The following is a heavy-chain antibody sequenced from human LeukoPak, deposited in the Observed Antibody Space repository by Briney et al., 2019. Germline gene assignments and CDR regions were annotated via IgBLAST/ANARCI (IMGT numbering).Heavy chain of an antibody. D-gene: IGHD2-15*01. CDR3: ARVGPCRGGSGHEDC. J-gene: IGHJ4*02. CDR1: GGSFSGYY. V-gene: IGHV4-59*01. CDR2: IYSGGST. Sequence: SETLSLTCTVSGGSFSGYYWSWLRQSPGKGLEWIAYIYSGGSTNYNPSLKSRVTISVDTSKSHFSLKLTSVTDEDTSVDYCARVGPCRGGSGHEDCWGQGILVTVSS.